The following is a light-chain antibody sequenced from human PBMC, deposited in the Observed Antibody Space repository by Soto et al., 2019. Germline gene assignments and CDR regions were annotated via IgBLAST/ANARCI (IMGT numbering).Light chain of an antibody. CDR3: QSYDNSLSDYVV. V-gene: IGLV1-40*01. J-gene: IGLJ2*01. CDR2: ANN. Sequence: QSVLTQPPSVSGAPGQRVTISCTGSSSNIGAGYDVHWYQHVPGTAPKFLIYANNNRPSGVPDRFSGSKSGTSASLAITGLQAEDEADYHCQSYDNSLSDYVVFGGGTKVTVL. CDR1: SSNIGAGYD.